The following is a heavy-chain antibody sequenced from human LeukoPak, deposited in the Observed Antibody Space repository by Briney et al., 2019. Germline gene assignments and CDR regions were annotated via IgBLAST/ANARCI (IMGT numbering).Heavy chain of an antibody. V-gene: IGHV3-33*06. CDR1: RFTFSSYG. CDR2: IWYDGSNK. CDR3: AKISLWPRPED. Sequence: GGSLRLSCAASRFTFSSYGMHWVRQAPGKGLEWVAVIWYDGSNKYYADSVKGRFTISRDNSKNTLYLQMNSLRAEDTAVYYCAKISLWPRPEDWGQGTLVTVSS. D-gene: IGHD5-18*01. J-gene: IGHJ4*02.